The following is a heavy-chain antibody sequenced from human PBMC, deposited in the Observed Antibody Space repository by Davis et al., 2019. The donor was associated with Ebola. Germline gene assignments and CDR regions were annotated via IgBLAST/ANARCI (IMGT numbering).Heavy chain of an antibody. D-gene: IGHD5-18*01. CDR1: GGTFSSYA. J-gene: IGHJ6*02. CDR3: ATSLTAMVRYYYYGMDV. CDR2: IIPIFGTA. Sequence: SVKVSCKASGGTFSSYAISWVRQAPGQGLEWMGGIIPIFGTANYAQKFQGRVTITADESTSTAYMELSSLRSEDTAVYYCATSLTAMVRYYYYGMDVWGQGTTVTVSS. V-gene: IGHV1-69*13.